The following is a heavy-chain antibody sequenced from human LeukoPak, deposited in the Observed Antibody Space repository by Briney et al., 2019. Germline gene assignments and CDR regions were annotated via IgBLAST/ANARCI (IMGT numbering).Heavy chain of an antibody. CDR1: GDSISSYY. D-gene: IGHD6-19*01. V-gene: IGHV4-59*01. Sequence: SETLSLTCTLSGDSISSYYWSWIRQPPGKGLEWIGYVYYSGGTNYSPSLKSRVAISVDTSKNQFSLELSSVTAADTAVYYCARDPGRSAWFYYYDYCGQGTLVTVSS. CDR2: VYYSGGT. CDR3: ARDPGRSAWFYYYDY. J-gene: IGHJ4*02.